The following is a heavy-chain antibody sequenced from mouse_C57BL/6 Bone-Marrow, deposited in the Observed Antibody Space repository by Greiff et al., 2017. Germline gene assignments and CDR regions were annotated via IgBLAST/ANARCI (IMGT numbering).Heavy chain of an antibody. CDR1: GFTFSSYT. CDR3: ARRGGSSLYFDV. J-gene: IGHJ1*03. CDR2: ISGGGGNT. V-gene: IGHV5-9*01. D-gene: IGHD1-1*01. Sequence: EVKLQESGGGLVKPGGSLKLSCAASGFTFSSYTMSWVRQTPEKRLEWVATISGGGGNTYYPDSVKGRFTISRDNAKNTLYLQMSSLRSEDTALYYCARRGGSSLYFDVWGTGTTVTVSS.